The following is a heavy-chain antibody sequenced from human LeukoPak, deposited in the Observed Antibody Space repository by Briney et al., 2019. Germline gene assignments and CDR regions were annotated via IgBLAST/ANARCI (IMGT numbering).Heavy chain of an antibody. J-gene: IGHJ5*02. Sequence: PGGSLRLSCAASGFTFSSYAMSWVRQAPGKGLEWVSAISGSGGSTYYADSVKGRFTISRDNSKNTLYLQMNSLRAEDTAVYYCAKVFQESSSWYKTINWFDPWGQGTLVTVSS. CDR1: GFTFSSYA. V-gene: IGHV3-23*01. CDR2: ISGSGGST. D-gene: IGHD6-13*01. CDR3: AKVFQESSSWYKTINWFDP.